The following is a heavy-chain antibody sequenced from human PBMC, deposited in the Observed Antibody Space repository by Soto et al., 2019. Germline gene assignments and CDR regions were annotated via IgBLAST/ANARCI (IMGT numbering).Heavy chain of an antibody. J-gene: IGHJ5*02. CDR3: ARGLRPEYYDFWSGYNWFDP. CDR2: IYYSGST. D-gene: IGHD3-3*01. Sequence: SETLSLTCTVSGGSISSSSYYWGWIRQPPGKGLEWIGSIYYSGSTDYNPSLKSRVTISVDTSKNQFSLKLSSVTAADTAVYYCARGLRPEYYDFWSGYNWFDPWGQGALVTVSS. V-gene: IGHV4-39*01. CDR1: GGSISSSSYY.